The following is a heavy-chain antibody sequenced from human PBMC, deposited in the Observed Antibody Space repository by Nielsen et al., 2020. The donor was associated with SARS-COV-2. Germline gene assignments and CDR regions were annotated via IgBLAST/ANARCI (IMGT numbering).Heavy chain of an antibody. V-gene: IGHV4-59*01. J-gene: IGHJ3*02. CDR3: ARDYYGDYLDGFDI. CDR1: GFTFYSYD. D-gene: IGHD4-17*01. Sequence: GSLRLSCAGSGFTFYSYDMYWVRQSPGKGLEWIGYVDDSGSTNYSPSLKSRVTISIDTSKNQFSLRLRSVTAADTALYFCARDYYGDYLDGFDIWGQGTMVTVSS. CDR2: VDDSGST.